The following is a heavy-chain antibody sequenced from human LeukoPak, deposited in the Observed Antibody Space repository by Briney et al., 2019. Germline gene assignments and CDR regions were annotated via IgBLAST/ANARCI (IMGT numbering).Heavy chain of an antibody. V-gene: IGHV3-11*01. CDR2: ISSSGSPI. D-gene: IGHD3-10*01. Sequence: GGSLRLSCAASGFTFSDYYMSWIRQAPGKGLEWVSYISSSGSPIYYADSVKGRFTISRDNAKNSLYLQMNSLRAEDTAVYYCARDQGSGSSNWFDPWGQGTLVTVSS. CDR3: ARDQGSGSSNWFDP. CDR1: GFTFSDYY. J-gene: IGHJ5*02.